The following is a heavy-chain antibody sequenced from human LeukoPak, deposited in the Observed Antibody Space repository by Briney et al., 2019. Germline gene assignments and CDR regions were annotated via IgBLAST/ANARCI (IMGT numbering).Heavy chain of an antibody. J-gene: IGHJ6*02. CDR1: GFTFSSYA. D-gene: IGHD4-17*01. CDR2: ISGSGGST. CDR3: AKRTVTTYSSYYYYGMDV. Sequence: GSLRLSCAASGFTFSSYAMSWVRQAPGKGLEWVSAISGSGGSTYYADSVKGRFTISRDNSKNTLYLQMNSLRAEDTAVYYCAKRTVTTYSSYYYYGMDVWGQGTTVTVSS. V-gene: IGHV3-23*01.